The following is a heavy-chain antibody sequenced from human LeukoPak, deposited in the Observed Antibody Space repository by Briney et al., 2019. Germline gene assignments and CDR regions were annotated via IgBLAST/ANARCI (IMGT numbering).Heavy chain of an antibody. CDR2: ISNSSSYI. CDR3: ARAAYYYGAGSYYTYYYYYYLDV. Sequence: AVSLSLSCAASGFSISSYGMDWVRQAQGQGREWVSSISNSSSYIAYADSVNARLTNSRDNAKNSLYQQMTRLRAEDTAVYYCARAAYYYGAGSYYTYYYYYYLDVWGKGTTVTISS. D-gene: IGHD3-10*01. CDR1: GFSISSYG. V-gene: IGHV3-21*01. J-gene: IGHJ6*03.